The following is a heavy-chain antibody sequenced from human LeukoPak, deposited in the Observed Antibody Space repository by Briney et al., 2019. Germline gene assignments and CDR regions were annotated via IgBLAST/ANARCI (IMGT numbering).Heavy chain of an antibody. CDR1: GFTFNNYA. CDR2: IRGGGGHT. V-gene: IGHV3-23*01. J-gene: IGHJ3*02. D-gene: IGHD3-10*02. CDR3: AKCSASYYNDAFDI. Sequence: GGSLRLSCAASGFTFNNYAMNWVRQAPGKGLEWLSYIRGGGGHTRYSDSVKGRFTISRDNSKNMLYLQMNSPRAEDTAIYYCAKCSASYYNDAFDIWGRGTMVTVSS.